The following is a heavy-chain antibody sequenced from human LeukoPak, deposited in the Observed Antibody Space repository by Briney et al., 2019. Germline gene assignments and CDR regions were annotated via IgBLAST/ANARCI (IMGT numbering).Heavy chain of an antibody. D-gene: IGHD3-10*01. CDR1: GFTFSSYS. CDR3: ARDSNYYYGSGSYWGSFDY. J-gene: IGHJ4*02. Sequence: GGSLRLSCAASGFTFSSYSMNWVRQAPGKGLEWVSSIISSSSYIYYADSVKGRFTISRDNAKNSLYLQMNSLRAEDTAVYYCARDSNYYYGSGSYWGSFDYWGQGTLVTVSS. V-gene: IGHV3-21*01. CDR2: IISSSSYI.